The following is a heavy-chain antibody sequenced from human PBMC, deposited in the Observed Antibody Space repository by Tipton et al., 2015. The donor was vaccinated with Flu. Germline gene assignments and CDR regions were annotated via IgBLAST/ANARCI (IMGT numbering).Heavy chain of an antibody. J-gene: IGHJ6*01. CDR2: INTDGSTR. V-gene: IGHV3-74*01. Sequence: SLRLSCVASGFPFSGYWMHWVRQAPGEGPQWLSRINTDGSTRDYADFVEGRFTISRDNSRNTLYLQMNGLRAEDTAVYYCARDEGVVNYYFGMDVWGQGTTVTVSS. CDR3: ARDEGVVNYYFGMDV. CDR1: GFPFSGYW.